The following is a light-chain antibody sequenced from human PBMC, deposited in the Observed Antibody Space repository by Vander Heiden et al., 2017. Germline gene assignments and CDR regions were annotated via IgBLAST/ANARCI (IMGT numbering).Light chain of an antibody. CDR1: QSVSSNY. CDR3: QQYGSSPLT. V-gene: IGKV3-20*01. Sequence: EIVLTQSPGTLSLSSGERATLSCRASQSVSSNYLAWYQHKPGQAPRLLIYGASNRGTGIPDRFSGSGSGTDFTLTISRLEPEDFAVYYCQQYGSSPLTFGGGTKVEIK. CDR2: GAS. J-gene: IGKJ4*01.